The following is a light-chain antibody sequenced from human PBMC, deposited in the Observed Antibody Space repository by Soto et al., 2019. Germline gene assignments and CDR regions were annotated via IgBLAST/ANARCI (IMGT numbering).Light chain of an antibody. CDR3: QQYNSYSEWT. V-gene: IGKV1-5*01. CDR1: QSISSW. CDR2: DAS. J-gene: IGKJ1*01. Sequence: DIQMTQSPSTLSASVGDRVTITCRASQSISSWLAWYQQKPGKAPKLLIYDASSLESGVPSRFSGSGSGTEFTLTISSLQPDDFATYYCQQYNSYSEWTFGQGTNVEIK.